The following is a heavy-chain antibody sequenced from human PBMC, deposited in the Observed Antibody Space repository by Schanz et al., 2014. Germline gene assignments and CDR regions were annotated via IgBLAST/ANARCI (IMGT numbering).Heavy chain of an antibody. J-gene: IGHJ3*02. CDR1: GYTFTSYY. CDR2: INPSGGST. V-gene: IGHV1-46*01. D-gene: IGHD3-3*01. Sequence: QVQLVQSGAEVKKPGASVKVSCKASGYTFTSYYMHWVRQAPGQGLEWMGIINPSGGSTSYAQKFQGRFTMTRDTSTATVYMELSSLRSDDTAMYYCVTEYRMESGTWAKAFDIWGQGTWVTVSS. CDR3: VTEYRMESGTWAKAFDI.